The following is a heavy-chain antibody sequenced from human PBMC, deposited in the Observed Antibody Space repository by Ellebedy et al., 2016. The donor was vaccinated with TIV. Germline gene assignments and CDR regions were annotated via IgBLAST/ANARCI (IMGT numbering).Heavy chain of an antibody. CDR1: GFTFSGSA. J-gene: IGHJ3*02. CDR3: TRQVGAGITIFGVVIADAFDI. V-gene: IGHV3-73*01. D-gene: IGHD3-3*01. CDR2: IRSKANSYAT. Sequence: GESLKISXAASGFTFSGSAMHWVRQASGKGLEWVGRIRSKANSYATAYAASVKGRFTISRDDSKNTAYLQMNSLKTEDTAVYYCTRQVGAGITIFGVVIADAFDIWGQGTMVTVSS.